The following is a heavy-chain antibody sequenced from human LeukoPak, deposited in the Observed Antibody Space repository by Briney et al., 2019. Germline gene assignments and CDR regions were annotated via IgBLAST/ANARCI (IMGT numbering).Heavy chain of an antibody. CDR3: ARGIPSFTLFGVVIY. D-gene: IGHD3-3*01. Sequence: ASVKVSCKTSGYNFPGYDIHWVRQAPGHGPEWMGLINPNNGGTEYAQRFQGRITMTRDTSISTAFMELSGLRSDGTAVYYCARGIPSFTLFGVVIYWGQGTAVTVSS. J-gene: IGHJ4*02. CDR2: INPNNGGT. CDR1: GYNFPGYD. V-gene: IGHV1-2*02.